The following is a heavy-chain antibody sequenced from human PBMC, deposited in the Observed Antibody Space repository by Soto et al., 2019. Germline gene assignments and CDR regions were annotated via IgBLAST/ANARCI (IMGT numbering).Heavy chain of an antibody. D-gene: IGHD1-1*01. Sequence: SETLSLTCTVSGGPISSSSYHWDWVRQPPGKGLEWIGSIYYSGSTYYNPSLKSRATISVDTSKNQFSLKLRSATAADTAVYYCARQRFATTPFDYWGQGALVTVLL. CDR2: IYYSGST. CDR1: GGPISSSSYH. J-gene: IGHJ4*02. V-gene: IGHV4-39*01. CDR3: ARQRFATTPFDY.